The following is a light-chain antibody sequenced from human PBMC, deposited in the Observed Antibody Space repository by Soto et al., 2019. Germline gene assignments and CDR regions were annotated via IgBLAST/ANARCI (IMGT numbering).Light chain of an antibody. CDR2: WAS. Sequence: IVITPPSYSLAVSVGQCSTINRKVRQSIFASSNNKSYLAWHQQKPGQPPRLLIYWASTRESGVPDRFSGSGSGTDFTLTISSLQAEDVAVYYCQQRYSSPWTFGQGTKVDIK. J-gene: IGKJ1*01. CDR3: QQRYSSPWT. V-gene: IGKV4-1*01. CDR1: QSIFASSNNKSY.